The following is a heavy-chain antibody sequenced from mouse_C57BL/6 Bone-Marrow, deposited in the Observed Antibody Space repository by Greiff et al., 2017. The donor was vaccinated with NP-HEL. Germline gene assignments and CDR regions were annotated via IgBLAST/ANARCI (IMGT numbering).Heavy chain of an antibody. CDR1: GYTFTSYW. V-gene: IGHV1-55*01. CDR2: IYPGSGST. D-gene: IGHD2-3*01. CDR3: AEGDGYSAWFDY. Sequence: QVQLQQPGAELVKPGASVKMSCKASGYTFTSYWITWVKQRPGQGLEWIGDIYPGSGSTNYNEKFKSKATLTVDTSSSTAYMQLSSLTSEDSAVDYCAEGDGYSAWFDYEGRGNLVTVSA. J-gene: IGHJ3*01.